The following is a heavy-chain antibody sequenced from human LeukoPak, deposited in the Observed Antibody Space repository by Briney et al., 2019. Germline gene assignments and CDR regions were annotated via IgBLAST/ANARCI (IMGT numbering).Heavy chain of an antibody. V-gene: IGHV3-21*01. CDR1: GFTFSSYS. CDR3: TTGGNVFVAGTRAFDL. CDR2: ISSSSSYI. Sequence: GGSLRLSCAASGFTFSSYSMNWVRQAPGKGLEWVSSISSSSSYIYYADSVKGRFTISRDNAKNSLYLQMNSLRAEDTAVYYCTTGGNVFVAGTRAFDLWGQGTMVTVSS. J-gene: IGHJ3*01. D-gene: IGHD6-19*01.